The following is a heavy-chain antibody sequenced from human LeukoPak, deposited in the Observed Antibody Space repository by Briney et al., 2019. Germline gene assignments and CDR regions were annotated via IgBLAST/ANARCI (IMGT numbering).Heavy chain of an antibody. V-gene: IGHV3-48*03. CDR1: GFTFTSYE. CDR2: ITTSGSTI. Sequence: PGGSLRLSCAASGFTFTSYEMNWVRQAPGKGLEWVSYITTSGSTIYYADSVKGRFTISRDNAKNSLYVQMNSLRAEDTAVYYCARGGGGGYYFDYWGQGTPVTVSS. D-gene: IGHD3-16*01. J-gene: IGHJ4*02. CDR3: ARGGGGGYYFDY.